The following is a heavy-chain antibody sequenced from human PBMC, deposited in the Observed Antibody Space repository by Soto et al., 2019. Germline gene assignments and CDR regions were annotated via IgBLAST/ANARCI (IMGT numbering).Heavy chain of an antibody. CDR3: ARDAYYYGSGSYYNVYGMDV. CDR1: GGTFSSYA. J-gene: IGHJ6*02. Sequence: ASVKVSCKASGGTFSSYAISWVRQAPGQGLEWMGGIIPIFGTANYAQKFQGRVPITADESTSTAYMELSSLRSEDTAVYYCARDAYYYGSGSYYNVYGMDVWGQGXTVTVYS. V-gene: IGHV1-69*13. CDR2: IIPIFGTA. D-gene: IGHD3-10*01.